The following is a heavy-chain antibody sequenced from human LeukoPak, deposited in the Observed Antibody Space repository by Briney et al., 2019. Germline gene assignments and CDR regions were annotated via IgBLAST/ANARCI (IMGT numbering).Heavy chain of an antibody. CDR2: INPSGGGT. J-gene: IGHJ4*02. D-gene: IGHD6-13*01. Sequence: GVSVKVSCKTSGYTFSSYYMHWVRQAPGQGLEWLGIINPSGGGTSYAQKVQGRVTMTRDMFTSTIYMELSSLTFEDTAVYYCARALAAAAGRRAAMMGDWGQGTLVTVSS. CDR1: GYTFSSYY. CDR3: ARALAAAAGRRAAMMGD. V-gene: IGHV1-46*01.